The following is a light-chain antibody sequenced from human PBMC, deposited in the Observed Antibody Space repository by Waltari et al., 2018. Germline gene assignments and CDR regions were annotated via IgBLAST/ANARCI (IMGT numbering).Light chain of an antibody. V-gene: IGLV1-47*01. J-gene: IGLJ3*02. CDR2: HKD. Sequence: QPVLPPPPSPSGTPGQAASISCSRSSPTIRRKYVYWYPQLPGTAPKLLIYHKDQRPSEVPHRFFGSKSDTSASLVISGLRSEDEGHYNCAAWDNSLSAWVFGGGTKLT. CDR1: SPTIRRKY. CDR3: AAWDNSLSAWV.